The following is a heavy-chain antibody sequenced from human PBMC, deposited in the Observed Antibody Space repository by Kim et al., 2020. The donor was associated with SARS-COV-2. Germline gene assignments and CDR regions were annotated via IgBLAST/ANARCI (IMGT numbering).Heavy chain of an antibody. Sequence: ASVKVSCKTSGYTFTSYYMHWVRQAPGQGLEWMGIINPSGGSTSYAQKFQGRVTMTRDTSTSTVYMELSSLRSEDTAVYYCARVSGSLYRGNYYFDYWGQGTLVTVSS. D-gene: IGHD1-26*01. CDR2: INPSGGST. J-gene: IGHJ4*02. V-gene: IGHV1-46*01. CDR3: ARVSGSLYRGNYYFDY. CDR1: GYTFTSYY.